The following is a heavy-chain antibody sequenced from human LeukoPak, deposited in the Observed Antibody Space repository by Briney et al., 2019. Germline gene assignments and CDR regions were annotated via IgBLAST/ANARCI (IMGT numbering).Heavy chain of an antibody. V-gene: IGHV1-2*02. CDR1: GYIFTGYF. Sequence: GASVKVSCKASGYIFTGYFLHWVRQAPGQGPEWMGWINPNSGGTNYAQKFQGRVTMTRDTSISTAYMELSRLRSDDTAVYYCARGRSPPGRFGEPYYFDYWGQGTLVTVSS. D-gene: IGHD1-26*01. CDR3: ARGRSPPGRFGEPYYFDY. J-gene: IGHJ4*02. CDR2: INPNSGGT.